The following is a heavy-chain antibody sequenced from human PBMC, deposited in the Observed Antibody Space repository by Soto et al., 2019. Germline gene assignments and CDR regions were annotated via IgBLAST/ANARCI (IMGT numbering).Heavy chain of an antibody. CDR3: ARVSAGGTRWFDS. CDR1: GGSISTDVWY. CDR2: IYYRGTT. V-gene: IGHV4-31*03. D-gene: IGHD6-13*01. J-gene: IGHJ5*01. Sequence: QVQLQESGPGLVKPSQTLSLTCCVSGGSISTDVWYWSWVREHPGKGLEWIGDIYYRGTTSYNPSLGSRVTISRDTSKNQVSLKVNSVTAADTAVYYCARVSAGGTRWFDSWGQGIRVTVSS.